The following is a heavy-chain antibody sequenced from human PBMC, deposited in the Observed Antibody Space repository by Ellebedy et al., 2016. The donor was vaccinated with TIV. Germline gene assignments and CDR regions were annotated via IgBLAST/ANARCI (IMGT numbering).Heavy chain of an antibody. V-gene: IGHV3-48*04. CDR1: GFTFSSYS. CDR2: ISSSSSTI. J-gene: IGHJ4*02. CDR3: ARDMATSDY. D-gene: IGHD5-12*01. Sequence: GESLKISXAASGFTFSSYSMNWVRQAPGKGLEWVSYISSSSSTIYYADSVKGRFTISRDNAKNSLYLQMNSLRAEDTAVYYCARDMATSDYWGQGTLVTVSS.